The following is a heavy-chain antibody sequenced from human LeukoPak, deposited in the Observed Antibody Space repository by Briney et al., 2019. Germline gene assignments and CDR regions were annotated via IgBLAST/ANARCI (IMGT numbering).Heavy chain of an antibody. CDR1: GGTFSSYA. CDR2: IIPIFGTA. D-gene: IGHD2-21*02. V-gene: IGHV1-69*13. CDR3: ARDLSYCGGDCNVSDAFDI. Sequence: GASVTVSCKASGGTFSSYAISWVRQAPGQGLEWMGGIIPIFGTANYAQKFQGRVTITADESTSTAYMELSSLGSEDTAVYYCARDLSYCGGDCNVSDAFDIWGQGTMVTVSS. J-gene: IGHJ3*02.